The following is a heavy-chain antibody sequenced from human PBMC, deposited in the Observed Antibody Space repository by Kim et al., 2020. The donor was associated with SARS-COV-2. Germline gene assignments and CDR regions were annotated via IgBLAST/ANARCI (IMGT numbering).Heavy chain of an antibody. V-gene: IGHV3-30-3*01. CDR3: ARDVVWSIAPVAVGWFDP. CDR1: GFTFSSYA. CDR2: ISYDGSNK. D-gene: IGHD6-6*01. J-gene: IGHJ5*02. Sequence: LSLTCAASGFTFSSYAMHWVRQAPGKGLEWVAVISYDGSNKYYADSVKGRFTISRDNSKNTLYLQMNSLRAEDTAVYYCARDVVWSIAPVAVGWFDP.